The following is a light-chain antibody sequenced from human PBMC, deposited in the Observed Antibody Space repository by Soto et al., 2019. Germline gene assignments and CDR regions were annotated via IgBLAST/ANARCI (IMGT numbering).Light chain of an antibody. V-gene: IGLV1-47*01. CDR3: AAWDDSLSGLV. Sequence: QAVVTQPPSASGTPGKRVTISCSGSSSNIGSNYVYWYQQLPGTAPKLLIYRNNQRPSGVPDRFSGSKSGTSAALAISGLRSEDEANYYCAAWDDSLSGLVFGGGTKLTVL. CDR1: SSNIGSNY. J-gene: IGLJ3*02. CDR2: RNN.